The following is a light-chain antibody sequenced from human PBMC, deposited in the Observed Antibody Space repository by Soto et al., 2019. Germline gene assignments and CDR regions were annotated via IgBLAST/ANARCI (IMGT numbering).Light chain of an antibody. V-gene: IGLV2-14*01. CDR2: EVS. J-gene: IGLJ2*01. CDR1: SSDVGAYKY. Sequence: QSALTQPASVSGSPGQSITISCTGTSSDVGAYKYVSWYQLHPAKAPKLMIYEVSNRPSGVSNRFSGSKSGNTASLTISGLQAEDEADYYCSSYTGSRSVVFGGGTKLTVL. CDR3: SSYTGSRSVV.